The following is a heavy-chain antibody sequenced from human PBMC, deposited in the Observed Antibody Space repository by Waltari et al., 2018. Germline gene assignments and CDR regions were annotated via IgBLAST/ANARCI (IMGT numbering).Heavy chain of an antibody. J-gene: IGHJ4*02. V-gene: IGHV4-61*02. D-gene: IGHD6-6*01. Sequence: QVQLQESGPGLVKPSQTLSLTCTVSGGSISSGSYYWSWIRQPAGKGLEWIGRIYTSGRPNYNPSRKSRVTISVDTSKNQFSLKLSSVTAADTAVYYCAREYHSSSTIHFDYWGQGTLVTVSS. CDR2: IYTSGRP. CDR1: GGSISSGSYY. CDR3: AREYHSSSTIHFDY.